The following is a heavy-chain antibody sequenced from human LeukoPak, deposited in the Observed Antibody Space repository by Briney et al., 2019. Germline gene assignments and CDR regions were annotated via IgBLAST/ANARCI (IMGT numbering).Heavy chain of an antibody. D-gene: IGHD2-15*01. J-gene: IGHJ6*02. Sequence: SETLSLTCAVSGGSISSSNWWSWVRQPPGKGLEWIGEIYHSGSTNYNPSLKSRATISVDKSKNQFSLKLSSVTAADTAVYYCAVAATYYYYYGMDVWGQGTTVTVSS. CDR3: AVAATYYYYYGMDV. CDR2: IYHSGST. V-gene: IGHV4-4*02. CDR1: GGSISSSNW.